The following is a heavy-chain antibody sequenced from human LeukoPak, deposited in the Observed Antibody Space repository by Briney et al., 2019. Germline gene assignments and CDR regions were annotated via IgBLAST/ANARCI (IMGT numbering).Heavy chain of an antibody. J-gene: IGHJ4*02. V-gene: IGHV3-30*03. Sequence: PGGSLRLSCAASGLTLNDYYMSWIRQAPGKGLEWLAVISYDGSEKHYADPVKGRFTISRDNSKNTVYLQMNSLRDEDTAVYYCAREGSSGYYPYWGQGILVTVSS. CDR2: ISYDGSEK. CDR1: GLTLNDYY. CDR3: AREGSSGYYPY. D-gene: IGHD3-22*01.